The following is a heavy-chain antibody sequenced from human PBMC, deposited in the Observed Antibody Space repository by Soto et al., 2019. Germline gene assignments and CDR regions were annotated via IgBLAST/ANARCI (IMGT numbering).Heavy chain of an antibody. Sequence: QVQLQESGPGLVKPSETLSLTCTVSGGSVSSGSYYWSWIRQPPGKGLEWIGYIYYSGSTNYNPSLNSRVTISVHTSKHQFSLNLSSVTAADTAVYYRARDSHCTKGVCVVWGQGTTVTLSS. CDR3: ARDSHCTKGVCVV. D-gene: IGHD2-8*01. CDR1: GGSVSSGSYY. V-gene: IGHV4-61*01. J-gene: IGHJ6*02. CDR2: IYYSGST.